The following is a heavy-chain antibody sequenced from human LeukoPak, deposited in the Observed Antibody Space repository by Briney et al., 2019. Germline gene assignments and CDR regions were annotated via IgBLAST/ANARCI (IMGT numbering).Heavy chain of an antibody. Sequence: ASVKVSCKASGGTFSSYAISWVRQAPGQGLEWMGWISAYNGNTNYAQKLQGRVTMTTDTSTSTVYMEVRSLRSDDTAVYYCARDGHRRYHYDSSGREDAFDIWGQGTMVTVSS. CDR1: GGTFSSYA. CDR3: ARDGHRRYHYDSSGREDAFDI. J-gene: IGHJ3*02. V-gene: IGHV1-18*01. D-gene: IGHD3-22*01. CDR2: ISAYNGNT.